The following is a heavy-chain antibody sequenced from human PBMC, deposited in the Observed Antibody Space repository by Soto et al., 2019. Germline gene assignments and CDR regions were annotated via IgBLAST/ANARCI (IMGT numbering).Heavy chain of an antibody. CDR2: IYYSGST. CDR1: GGSISSYY. Sequence: QVQLQESGPGLVKPSETLSLTCTVSGGSISSYYWSWIRQPPGKGLEWIGYIYYSGSTNYNPSLKSRVTISVDTSKNQFSLKLSSVTAADTAVYYCARYHGVYVWYFDLWGRGTLVTVSS. J-gene: IGHJ2*01. CDR3: ARYHGVYVWYFDL. V-gene: IGHV4-59*01. D-gene: IGHD4-17*01.